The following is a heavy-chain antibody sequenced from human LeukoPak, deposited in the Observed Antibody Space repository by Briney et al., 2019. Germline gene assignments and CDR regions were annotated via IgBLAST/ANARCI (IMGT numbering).Heavy chain of an antibody. D-gene: IGHD5-18*01. CDR3: AKDFRGYVYGPFDS. J-gene: IGHJ4*02. CDR1: GFAFSTYA. V-gene: IGHV3-9*01. CDR2: ISWNSGRI. Sequence: QPGGSLRLSCAASGFAFSTYAMNWVRQAPGKGLEWVAGISWNSGRIDYADSVKGRFTISRDNARNSLYLEVNSLRVEDTALYYCAKDFRGYVYGPFDSWGQGTLVSVSS.